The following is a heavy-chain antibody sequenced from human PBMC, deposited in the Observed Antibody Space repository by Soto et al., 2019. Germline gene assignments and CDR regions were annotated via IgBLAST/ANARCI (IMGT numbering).Heavy chain of an antibody. D-gene: IGHD2-2*01. V-gene: IGHV4-61*01. CDR3: ARTFCSTTSCQAHDMDV. CDR2: IYYSGST. J-gene: IGHJ6*02. CDR1: GGSVSSGSDY. Sequence: PSETPSLTCTVSGGSVSSGSDYWTWIRQPPGKGLEWIGYIYYSGSTNYNPSLKSRVTISLDTSNNQFSLRLSSVTAADTAVYYCARTFCSTTSCQAHDMDVWGQGTTVTVSS.